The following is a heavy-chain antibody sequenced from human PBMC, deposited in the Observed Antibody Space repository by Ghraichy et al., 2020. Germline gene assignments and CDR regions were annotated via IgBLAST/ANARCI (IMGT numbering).Heavy chain of an antibody. D-gene: IGHD1-7*01. V-gene: IGHV3-74*01. CDR2: INSDGSST. CDR3: ARVWALAGTPDY. CDR1: GFTFSSYW. J-gene: IGHJ4*02. Sequence: GGSLRLSCAASGFTFSSYWMHWVRQAPGKGLVWVSRINSDGSSTSYADSVKGRFTISRDNAKNTLYLQMNSLRAEDTAVYYCARVWALAGTPDYWGQGTLVTVSS.